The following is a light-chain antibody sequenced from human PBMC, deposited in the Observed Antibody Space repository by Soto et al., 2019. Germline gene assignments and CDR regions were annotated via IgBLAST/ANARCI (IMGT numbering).Light chain of an antibody. CDR2: LEGSGSY. J-gene: IGLJ1*01. Sequence: QLVLTQSSSASASLGSSVKLTCTLSSGHSSYIIAWHQQQPGKAPRYLMKLEGSGSYNKGSGVPDRFSGSSSGADRYLTIPTLQFEDEADYFCDTWDSTTPVFAPGTKLTPL. CDR3: DTWDSTTPV. CDR1: SGHSSYI. V-gene: IGLV4-60*02.